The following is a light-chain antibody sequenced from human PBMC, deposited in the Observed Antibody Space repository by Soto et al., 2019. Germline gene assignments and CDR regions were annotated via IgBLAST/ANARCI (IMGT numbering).Light chain of an antibody. J-gene: IGKJ2*01. CDR1: QSISSW. V-gene: IGKV1-5*03. Sequence: DIQMTQSPPTLSASVGDRVTITCRASQSISSWLAWYQQKPGKAPKPLIYKASSLESGVPSRFSGSRSETEFTLTISSLQPDDFASYYCQQYHSSPYTFGQGTKLEIK. CDR3: QQYHSSPYT. CDR2: KAS.